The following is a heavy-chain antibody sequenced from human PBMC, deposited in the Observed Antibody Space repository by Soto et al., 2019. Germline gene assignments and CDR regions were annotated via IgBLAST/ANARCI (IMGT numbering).Heavy chain of an antibody. V-gene: IGHV1-69*06. CDR3: ARTSSGPRDYYYGMDV. D-gene: IGHD3-22*01. J-gene: IGHJ6*02. Sequence: ASVKVSFKASGGTFSSYAISWVRQAPGQGLEWMGGIIPIFGTANYAQKFQGRVTITADKSTSTAYMELSSLRSEDTAVYYCARTSSGPRDYYYGMDVWGQGTTVTVSS. CDR2: IIPIFGTA. CDR1: GGTFSSYA.